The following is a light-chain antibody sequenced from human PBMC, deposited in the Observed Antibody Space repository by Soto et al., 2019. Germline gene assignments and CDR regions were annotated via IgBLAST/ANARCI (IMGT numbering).Light chain of an antibody. Sequence: QAVLTQEPSLTVSPGGTVTLTCASNTGTVTSGHFPYWFQQKPGQAPRTLIYDTTYRHSWTPARFSGSLLGGKAALTLSGAQPEDEAEYFCLLYYSAVGLVFGGGTKLTVL. V-gene: IGLV7-46*01. J-gene: IGLJ2*01. CDR1: TGTVTSGHF. CDR2: DTT. CDR3: LLYYSAVGLV.